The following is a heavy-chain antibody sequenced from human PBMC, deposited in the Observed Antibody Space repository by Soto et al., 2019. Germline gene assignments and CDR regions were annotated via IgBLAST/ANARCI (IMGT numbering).Heavy chain of an antibody. V-gene: IGHV1-18*01. CDR1: GYSFTSSG. D-gene: IGHD6-19*01. CDR3: ARTVAGYFDS. J-gene: IGHJ4*02. CDR2: ISTYNGNT. Sequence: QVQLVQSGAEVRKPGASVKVACKASGYSFTSSGISWVRQAPGQGPGWMGWISTYNGNTNYAQKFQGRVTMTTDTSTSTAYMDLRSLRSDDRAVYYCARTVAGYFDSWGQGTLVTVSS.